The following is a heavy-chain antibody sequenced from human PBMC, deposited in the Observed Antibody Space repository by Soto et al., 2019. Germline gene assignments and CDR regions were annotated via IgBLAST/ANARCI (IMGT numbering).Heavy chain of an antibody. CDR3: VKYRSDPTAAGIQPQIYYYYGMDV. CDR2: ISSNGGST. V-gene: IGHV3-64D*08. D-gene: IGHD6-13*01. J-gene: IGHJ6*02. CDR1: GFTFSSYA. Sequence: GGSLSLSCSASGFTFSSYAMHWVRQAPGKGLEYVSAISSNGGSTYYADSVKGRFTISRDNSKNTLYLQMSSLRAEDTAVYYCVKYRSDPTAAGIQPQIYYYYGMDVWGQGTTVTVSS.